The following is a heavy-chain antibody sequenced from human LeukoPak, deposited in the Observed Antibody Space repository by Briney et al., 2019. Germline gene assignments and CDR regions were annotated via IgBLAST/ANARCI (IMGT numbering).Heavy chain of an antibody. V-gene: IGHV3-23*01. CDR1: GLTFSNYV. Sequence: PGGSLRLSCAASGLTFSNYVMTWVRQAAGKGLEWVSAISGSGGRTYYADSVKGRFAISRDNSKNKLYLQMNSLRAEDTDVYYCAKPSDILPGYTHPYYFDYWGQGTLVTVSS. CDR3: AKPSDILPGYTHPYYFDY. J-gene: IGHJ4*02. CDR2: ISGSGGRT. D-gene: IGHD3-9*01.